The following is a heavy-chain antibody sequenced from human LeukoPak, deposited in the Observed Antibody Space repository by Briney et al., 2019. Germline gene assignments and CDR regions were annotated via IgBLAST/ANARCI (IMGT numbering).Heavy chain of an antibody. CDR3: ARGLSGHYAFDV. J-gene: IGHJ3*01. V-gene: IGHV3-74*01. D-gene: IGHD1-26*01. Sequence: PGGSLRLSCAASGFTFSDYWVRWVRQPPGKGLVWVSRINSGGSSTSYADSVKGRFTISRDDAKNTLYLQMNSLRAEDTAVYYCARGLSGHYAFDVWGRGTMVTVS. CDR1: GFTFSDYW. CDR2: INSGGSST.